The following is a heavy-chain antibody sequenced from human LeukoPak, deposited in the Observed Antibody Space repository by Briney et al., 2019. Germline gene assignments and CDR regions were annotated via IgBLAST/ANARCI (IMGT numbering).Heavy chain of an antibody. CDR1: GYTFTSYG. J-gene: IGHJ4*02. CDR2: ISAYNGNT. D-gene: IGHD3-22*01. V-gene: IGHV1-18*01. Sequence: ASVKVSCKASGYTFTSYGISWVRQAPGQGLEWMGWISAYNGNTNYAQKLQGRVTMTTDTSTSTAYMELRSLRSDDTAVYYCARDPRDYCDSSGYTYYFDYWGQGTLVTVSS. CDR3: ARDPRDYCDSSGYTYYFDY.